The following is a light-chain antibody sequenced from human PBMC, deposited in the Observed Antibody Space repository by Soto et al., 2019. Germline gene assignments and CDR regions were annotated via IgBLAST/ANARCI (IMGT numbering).Light chain of an antibody. Sequence: EIVLTQSPATLSLSPGERATLSCRASQSVTYLLGWYHQKPGQAPSLLNDDASYRATGIPARFSGSGSGTYFPLTISRLEPEDFAVYYCQQYGSSGTSGQGTKVDIK. CDR2: DAS. J-gene: IGKJ1*01. CDR3: QQYGSSGT. V-gene: IGKV3-20*01. CDR1: QSVTYL.